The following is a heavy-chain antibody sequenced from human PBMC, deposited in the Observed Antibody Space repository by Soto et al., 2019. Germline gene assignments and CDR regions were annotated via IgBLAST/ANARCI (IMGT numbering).Heavy chain of an antibody. Sequence: GGSLRLSCAASGFAFSSHPMSWVRQAPERGLEWVSGISDSGGLTYNADSVKGRFTISRDNSKNTLYLQMNSLRAEDTALYYCARRAFGSSPDYWGQGTLVTVSS. CDR1: GFAFSSHP. CDR3: ARRAFGSSPDY. J-gene: IGHJ4*02. CDR2: ISDSGGLT. V-gene: IGHV3-23*01. D-gene: IGHD6-6*01.